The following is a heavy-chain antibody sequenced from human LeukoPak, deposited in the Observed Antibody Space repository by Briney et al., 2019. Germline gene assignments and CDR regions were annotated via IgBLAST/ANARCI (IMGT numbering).Heavy chain of an antibody. J-gene: IGHJ3*02. D-gene: IGHD3-22*01. V-gene: IGHV5-51*01. Sequence: GESLKISCKGSGYSFTSSWIGWVRQMPGKGLEWMGIIYPGDSDTRYSPSFQGQVTISADKSISTAYLQWSSLKASDTAMYYCARPAPLPNYYDSSGYYAPDAFDIWGQGTMVTVSS. CDR2: IYPGDSDT. CDR3: ARPAPLPNYYDSSGYYAPDAFDI. CDR1: GYSFTSSW.